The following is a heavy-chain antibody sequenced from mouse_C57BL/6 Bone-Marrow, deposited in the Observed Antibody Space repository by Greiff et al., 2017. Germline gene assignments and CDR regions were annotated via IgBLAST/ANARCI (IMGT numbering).Heavy chain of an antibody. CDR3: ARSKVHYYAMDY. J-gene: IGHJ4*01. D-gene: IGHD2-14*01. V-gene: IGHV1-81*01. CDR2: IYPRSGNT. CDR1: GYTFTSYG. Sequence: VHLQQSGAELARPGASVKLSCKASGYTFTSYGISWVKQRTGQGLEWIGEIYPRSGNTYYNEKFKGKATLTADKSSSTAYMELRSLTSEDSAVYFCARSKVHYYAMDYWGQGTSVTVSS.